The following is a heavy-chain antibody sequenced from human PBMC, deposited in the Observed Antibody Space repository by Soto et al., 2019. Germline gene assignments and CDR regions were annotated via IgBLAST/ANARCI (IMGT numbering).Heavy chain of an antibody. CDR3: VSDYGSGSYRFDY. CDR2: IYLSGRT. V-gene: IGHV4-30-2*01. J-gene: IGHJ4*02. CDR1: GVSISSGDYS. D-gene: IGHD3-10*01. Sequence: TSETLSLTCAVSGVSISSGDYSWSWIRQPPGKGLEWIGYIYLSGRTIYNPSLKSRVTMSIDRSKDQFSLKLNSVTAADTAVYYCVSDYGSGSYRFDYWGQGILVTVSS.